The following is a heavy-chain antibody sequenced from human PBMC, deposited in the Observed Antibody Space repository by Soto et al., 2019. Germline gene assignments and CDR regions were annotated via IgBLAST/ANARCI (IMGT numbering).Heavy chain of an antibody. D-gene: IGHD3-16*01. V-gene: IGHV1-69*01. J-gene: IGHJ3*02. CDR1: GGTFSSYA. Sequence: QVQLVQSGAEVKKPGSSVKVSCRASGGTFSSYAISWVRQAPGQGLEWMGGIIPIFGTANYAQKFQGRVTIAADESPSTAYMELSSLRSEDTAVNYCARVPSSSYDDAFDIWGQGTMVTASS. CDR3: ARVPSSSYDDAFDI. CDR2: IIPIFGTA.